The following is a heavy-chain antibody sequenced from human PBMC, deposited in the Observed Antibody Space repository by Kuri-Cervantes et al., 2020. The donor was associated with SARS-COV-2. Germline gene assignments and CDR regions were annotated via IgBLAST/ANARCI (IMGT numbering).Heavy chain of an antibody. D-gene: IGHD3-3*01. V-gene: IGHV1-46*01. Sequence: ASVKVSCKASGYTFTSYHMHWVRPAPGQGLEWMGIINPCGSSTSNEQKFQCRVTMTRDTSTSTVYMELSSLRSEATAVYYCARDPTPYYDFCSGSYYFDYWGQGTLVTVSS. CDR1: GYTFTSYH. J-gene: IGHJ4*02. CDR2: INPCGSST. CDR3: ARDPTPYYDFCSGSYYFDY.